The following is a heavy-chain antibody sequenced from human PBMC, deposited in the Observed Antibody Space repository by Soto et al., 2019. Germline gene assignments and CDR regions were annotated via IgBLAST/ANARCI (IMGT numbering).Heavy chain of an antibody. D-gene: IGHD2-15*01. J-gene: IGHJ6*02. CDR2: IIPIFGTA. Sequence: QVQLVQSGAEVKKPGSSVKVSCKASGGTFSSYAISWVRQAPGQGLEWMGGIIPIFGTANYAQKFQGRVTINADKVTSTAYMELSSLRSEDPDVYYCASRSIGYCSGGSCYFSYYYGMDVWGQGTTVTVSS. CDR1: GGTFSSYA. V-gene: IGHV1-69*06. CDR3: ASRSIGYCSGGSCYFSYYYGMDV.